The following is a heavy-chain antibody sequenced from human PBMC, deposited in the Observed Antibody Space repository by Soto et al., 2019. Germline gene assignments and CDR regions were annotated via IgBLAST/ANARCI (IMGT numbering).Heavy chain of an antibody. D-gene: IGHD6-19*01. CDR3: AKLPEIGVAGTEYFQY. Sequence: DVQLLESGGGLVQPGGSLRLSCAASGFTFRNYAMTWVRRAPGKGLEWVSAITGSGVGTFYADSVKGRFTISRDNSKNTLFLQMNTLTPEDTAVYYCAKLPEIGVAGTEYFQYWGQGTLVTVSS. CDR2: ITGSGVGT. J-gene: IGHJ1*01. CDR1: GFTFRNYA. V-gene: IGHV3-23*01.